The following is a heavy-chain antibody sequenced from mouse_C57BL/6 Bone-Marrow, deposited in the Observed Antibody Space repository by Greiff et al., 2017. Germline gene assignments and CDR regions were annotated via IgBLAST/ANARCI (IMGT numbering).Heavy chain of an antibody. CDR1: GYSITSDY. CDR2: ISYSGST. Sequence: EVQLQQSGPGLAKPSQTLSLTCSVSGYSITSDYWNWIRKFPGNKLEYMGYISYSGSTYYNPSLNSRISITRDTSKNQYYLQLNSVTTEDTATYYCARWGITTVVADEDYFDYWGQGTTLTVSS. D-gene: IGHD1-1*01. J-gene: IGHJ2*01. CDR3: ARWGITTVVADEDYFDY. V-gene: IGHV3-8*01.